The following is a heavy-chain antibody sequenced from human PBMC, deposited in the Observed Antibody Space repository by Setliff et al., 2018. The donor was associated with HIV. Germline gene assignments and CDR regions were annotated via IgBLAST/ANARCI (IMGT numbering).Heavy chain of an antibody. CDR2: MFRGGGR. D-gene: IGHD6-13*01. CDR3: ARGRIADCTFDN. J-gene: IGHJ4*02. CDR1: WESKINHD. V-gene: IGHV4-59*11. Sequence: PSETLSLTCSVSWESKINHDWGWIRQSPGRGLEWIGSMFRGGGRQFQPSLASRVSISGATSKNQFSLKMTSVTPADTAVYYCARGRIADCTFDNWGQGTLVTVSS.